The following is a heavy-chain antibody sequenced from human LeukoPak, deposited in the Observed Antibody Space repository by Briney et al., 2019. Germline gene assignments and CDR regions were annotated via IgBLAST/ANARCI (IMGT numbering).Heavy chain of an antibody. D-gene: IGHD3-10*01. CDR1: GGSISSSSYY. V-gene: IGHV4-39*01. CDR2: IYYSGST. CDR3: ARQRGVGSYYFDY. J-gene: IGHJ4*02. Sequence: PSEILSLTCTVSGGSISSSSYYWGWLRQPPGKGLEWIGSIYYSGSTYYNPSLKSRVTISVDTSKNQFSLKLSSVTAADTAVYYCARQRGVGSYYFDYWGQGTLVNVSS.